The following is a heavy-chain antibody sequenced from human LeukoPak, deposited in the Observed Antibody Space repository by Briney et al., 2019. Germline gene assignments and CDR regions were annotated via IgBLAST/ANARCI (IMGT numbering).Heavy chain of an antibody. CDR2: ISGSADTT. D-gene: IGHD3-10*01. Sequence: PGGSLRLSCAASGLTFSNYAMTWVRQSPGKGLEWVSSISGSADTTYYADSVKGRFTVSRDNSRNALSLQMNSLRAEDTAIYYCAKDAGGFTLIRGVLKIRYFFDYWGQGALVTVSS. CDR3: AKDAGGFTLIRGVLKIRYFFDY. CDR1: GLTFSNYA. J-gene: IGHJ4*02. V-gene: IGHV3-23*01.